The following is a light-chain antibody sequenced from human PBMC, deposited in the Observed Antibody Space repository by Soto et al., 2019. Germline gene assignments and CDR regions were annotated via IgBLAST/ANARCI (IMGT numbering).Light chain of an antibody. Sequence: QSVLTQPPSVSAPPGQKVTISCFGSSSNIGNDYVSWYQHLPGTAPKLLIYDNDKRPSGIPDRFSGSKSGTSASLGITGLQTGDEADYYCGTWDSSLSAGVFGGGTKVTVL. J-gene: IGLJ2*01. CDR1: SSNIGNDY. CDR3: GTWDSSLSAGV. V-gene: IGLV1-51*01. CDR2: DND.